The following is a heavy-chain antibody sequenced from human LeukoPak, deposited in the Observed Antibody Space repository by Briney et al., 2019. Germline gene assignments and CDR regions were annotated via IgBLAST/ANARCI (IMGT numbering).Heavy chain of an antibody. CDR3: ARDGTAAGLYFDL. CDR2: IRQDGGEK. Sequence: RRSLSPSCAVSGFTSTNYSTNWVRHAPGEGMGWEGSIRQDGGEKYYVDSVKGRFTISRDYTKNSLYLQMSALRAEDTAVYYCARDGTAAGLYFDLWGKGTLVTVSS. CDR1: GFTSTNYS. V-gene: IGHV3-7*01. J-gene: IGHJ4*01. D-gene: IGHD6-13*01.